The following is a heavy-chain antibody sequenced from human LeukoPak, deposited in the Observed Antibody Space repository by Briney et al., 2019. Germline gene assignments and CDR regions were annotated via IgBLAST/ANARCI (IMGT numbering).Heavy chain of an antibody. CDR1: GGSISSSSYY. D-gene: IGHD3-22*01. CDR2: TYYSGST. CDR3: ARRGYYDSSGYYSGYY. Sequence: SETLSLTCTVSGGSISSSSYYWGWIRQPPGKGLEWIGSTYYSGSTYYNPSLKSRVTISVDTSKNQFSLKLSSVTAADTAVYYCARRGYYDSSGYYSGYYWGQGTLVTVSS. J-gene: IGHJ4*02. V-gene: IGHV4-39*01.